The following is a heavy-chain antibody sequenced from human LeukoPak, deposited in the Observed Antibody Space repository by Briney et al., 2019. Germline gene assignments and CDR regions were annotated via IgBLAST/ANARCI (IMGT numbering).Heavy chain of an antibody. J-gene: IGHJ4*02. CDR3: ARGGGMRYCSSTSCYTFDY. CDR1: GGSFSGYY. Sequence: SETLSLTCAVYGGSFSGYYWSWIRHPPGKGLEWIGEINHSGSTNYNPSLKSRVTISVDTSKNQFSLKLSSVTAADTAVYYCARGGGMRYCSSTSCYTFDYWGQGTLVTVSS. V-gene: IGHV4-34*01. CDR2: INHSGST. D-gene: IGHD2-2*02.